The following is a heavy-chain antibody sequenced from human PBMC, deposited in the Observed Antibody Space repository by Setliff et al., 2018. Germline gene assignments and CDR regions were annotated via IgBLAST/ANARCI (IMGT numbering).Heavy chain of an antibody. CDR1: GFTFRGSA. J-gene: IGHJ4*02. Sequence: GGSLRLSCAASGFTFRGSAVYWVRQASGRGLEWVGRIRSKADSCATAYAASVKARFTISRDDSKNTAYLQMNSLKTEDTAVYYCTTGSVCVGDCYSGRLNYWGQGTLVTVSS. V-gene: IGHV3-73*01. CDR3: TTGSVCVGDCYSGRLNY. CDR2: IRSKADSCAT. D-gene: IGHD2-21*02.